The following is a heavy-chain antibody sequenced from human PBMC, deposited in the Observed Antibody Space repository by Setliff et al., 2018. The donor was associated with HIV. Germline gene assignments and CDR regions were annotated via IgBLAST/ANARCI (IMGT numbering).Heavy chain of an antibody. CDR3: ARNDDYGGKSHDC. Sequence: SETLSLTCTVSGDSISSSRSFWGWIRQSPGKGLEWIGSIYFSGSVFYNPSLKSRVTISVDTSKSQFSLKLTSVTAADTAVYYCARNDDYGGKSHDCWGQGTLVTVSS. D-gene: IGHD4-17*01. CDR2: IYFSGSV. V-gene: IGHV4-39*07. J-gene: IGHJ4*02. CDR1: GDSISSSRSF.